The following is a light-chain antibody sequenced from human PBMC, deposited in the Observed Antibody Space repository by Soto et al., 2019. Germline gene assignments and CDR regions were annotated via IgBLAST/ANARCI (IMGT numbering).Light chain of an antibody. J-gene: IGKJ1*01. V-gene: IGKV3-15*01. CDR2: GAS. CDR3: QQYNNWPRGT. Sequence: EIVMTHSPATLSVSPGERATLSCRASQSVSNNLAWYQQKPGQAPRLLIYGASTRATAIPARFSGSGSGTEFTLTISSLQSEDFAVYYCQQYNNWPRGTFGQGTKVEIK. CDR1: QSVSNN.